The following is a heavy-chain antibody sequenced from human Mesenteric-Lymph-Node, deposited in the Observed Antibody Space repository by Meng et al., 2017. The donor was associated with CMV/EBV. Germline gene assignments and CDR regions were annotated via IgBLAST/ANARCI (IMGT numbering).Heavy chain of an antibody. J-gene: IGHJ4*02. Sequence: ASVKVSCKASRYTFTGYYMHWVRQAPGQGLEWMGWINPNSGGTNYAQKFQGRVTMTRDTSISTAYMELSRLRSDDTAVYYCASVGVGATSPFDYWGQGTLVTVSS. CDR2: INPNSGGT. CDR1: RYTFTGYY. D-gene: IGHD1-26*01. CDR3: ASVGVGATSPFDY. V-gene: IGHV1-2*02.